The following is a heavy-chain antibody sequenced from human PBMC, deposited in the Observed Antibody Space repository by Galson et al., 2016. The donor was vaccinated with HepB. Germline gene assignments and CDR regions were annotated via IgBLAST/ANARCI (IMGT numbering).Heavy chain of an antibody. V-gene: IGHV3-53*01. Sequence: SLRLSCAARGFIVSVTYMSWVRQAPGKGLEWLANIYTAGYTYYADSVKGRFTISRDDSKSTLYLQTNRLRAEDSAIYYCARVRSPRRLGYGMDVWGQGTTVTVPS. D-gene: IGHD1-1*01. CDR3: ARVRSPRRLGYGMDV. CDR1: GFIVSVTY. CDR2: IYTAGYT. J-gene: IGHJ6*02.